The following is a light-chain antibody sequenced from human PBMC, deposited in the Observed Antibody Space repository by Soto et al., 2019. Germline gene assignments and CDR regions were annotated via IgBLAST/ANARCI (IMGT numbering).Light chain of an antibody. CDR3: NSFTTSSTYV. CDR2: DVS. Sequence: SVLTQPASVSRSPGQSISISCTGTTSDVGRYNYVSWYQQHPGKAPKLMVYDVSYRPSWVSNRFSGSKSGITASLTISGLQAEDEADYYCNSFTTSSTYVFGTGTKVTVL. CDR1: TSDVGRYNY. J-gene: IGLJ1*01. V-gene: IGLV2-14*03.